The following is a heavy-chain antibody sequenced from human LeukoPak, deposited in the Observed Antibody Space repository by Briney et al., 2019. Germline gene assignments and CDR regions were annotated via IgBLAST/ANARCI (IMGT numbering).Heavy chain of an antibody. J-gene: IGHJ4*02. CDR1: GLTFGDYA. D-gene: IGHD3-22*01. CDR2: IRSKAYGGTT. Sequence: PGRSLRLSCTASGLTFGDYAMSWVRQAPGKGLEWVGFIRSKAYGGTTEYAASVKGRFTISRDDSKSIAYLQMNSLKTEDTAVYYCTRVKDYYDSSGYYPRGYFDYWGQGTLVTVSS. V-gene: IGHV3-49*04. CDR3: TRVKDYYDSSGYYPRGYFDY.